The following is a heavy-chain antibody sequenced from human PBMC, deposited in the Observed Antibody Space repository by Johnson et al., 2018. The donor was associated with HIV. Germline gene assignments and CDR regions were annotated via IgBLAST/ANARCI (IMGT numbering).Heavy chain of an antibody. CDR2: ISWNGGST. CDR3: ARYFGVVIYDAFDI. Sequence: MQLVESGGGVVQPGRSLRLSCAASGFTFSSFDMHWVRQAPGKGLEWVSGISWNGGSTGYADSVKGRFSISRDNAKNSLYLQMNSLRAEDTALYYCARYFGVVIYDAFDIWGQGTLVTVSS. J-gene: IGHJ3*02. CDR1: GFTFSSFD. D-gene: IGHD3-3*01. V-gene: IGHV3-20*04.